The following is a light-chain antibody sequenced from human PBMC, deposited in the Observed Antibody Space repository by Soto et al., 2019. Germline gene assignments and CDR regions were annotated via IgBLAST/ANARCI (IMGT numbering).Light chain of an antibody. Sequence: QSALTQPASVYGSPGQSINISCTGTRSDVGGYHVVSGYQHHPGKAPKLMIYEVSNRPSWGAYRFSGSKSGNTASLTISGLQADAEADYYCSSYTGSLTPVVFGGGTKLTVL. CDR1: RSDVGGYHV. V-gene: IGLV2-14*01. CDR2: EVS. J-gene: IGLJ2*01. CDR3: SSYTGSLTPVV.